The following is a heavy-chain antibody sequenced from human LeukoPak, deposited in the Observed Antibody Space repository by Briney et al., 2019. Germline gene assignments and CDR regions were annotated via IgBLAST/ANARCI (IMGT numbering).Heavy chain of an antibody. CDR1: GGSFSGYY. CDR2: INHSGST. CDR3: ARGGDSGSYYRYYYYGMDV. V-gene: IGHV4-34*01. Sequence: SETLSLTCAVYGGSFSGYYWSWIRQPPGKGLEWIGEINHSGSTNYNPSLKSRVTISVDTSKNQFSLKLSSVTAADTAVYYCARGGDSGSYYRYYYYGMDVWGQGTTVTVSS. J-gene: IGHJ6*02. D-gene: IGHD1-26*01.